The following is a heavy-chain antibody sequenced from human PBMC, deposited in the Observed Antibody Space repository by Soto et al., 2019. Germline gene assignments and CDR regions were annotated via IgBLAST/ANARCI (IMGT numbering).Heavy chain of an antibody. J-gene: IGHJ3*02. CDR1: GFTFTSSA. V-gene: IGHV1-58*01. CDR3: AAGEPSTVTTSGAFDI. CDR2: IVVGSGNT. D-gene: IGHD4-17*01. Sequence: SVKVSCKASGFTFTSSAVQWVRQARGQRLEWIGWIVVGSGNTNYAQKFQERVTITRDMSTSTAYMELSSLRSEDTAVYYCAAGEPSTVTTSGAFDIWGQGTMVTVSS.